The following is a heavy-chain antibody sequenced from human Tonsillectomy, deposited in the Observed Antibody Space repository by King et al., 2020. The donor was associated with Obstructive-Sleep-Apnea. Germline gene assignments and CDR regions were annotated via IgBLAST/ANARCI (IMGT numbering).Heavy chain of an antibody. V-gene: IGHV4-30-4*01. Sequence: QLQESGPGLVKPSQTLSLTCTVSGGSISSGDYYWSWIRQPPGKGLEWIGYIYYSGSTYYNPSLKSRVTISVDTSKNQFSLKLSSVTAAATAVYYCARVAYYYDNSGYSVKILDYWGQGTLVTVSS. CDR3: ARVAYYYDNSGYSVKILDY. CDR1: GGSISSGDYY. CDR2: IYYSGST. J-gene: IGHJ4*02. D-gene: IGHD3-22*01.